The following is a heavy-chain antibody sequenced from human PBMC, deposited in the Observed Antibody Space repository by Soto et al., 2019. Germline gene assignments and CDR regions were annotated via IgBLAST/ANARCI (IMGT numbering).Heavy chain of an antibody. D-gene: IGHD6-13*01. CDR2: ISAYNGNT. V-gene: IGHV1-18*01. CDR3: AREGRIAAAAYYYYYGMDV. CDR1: GYTFTSYG. J-gene: IGHJ6*02. Sequence: QVQLVQSGAEVKKPGASVKVSCKASGYTFTSYGISWVRQAPGQGLECMGWISAYNGNTNYAQKLQGRVTMTTDTSTSTAYMELRSLRSDDTAVYYCAREGRIAAAAYYYYYGMDVWGQGTTVTVSS.